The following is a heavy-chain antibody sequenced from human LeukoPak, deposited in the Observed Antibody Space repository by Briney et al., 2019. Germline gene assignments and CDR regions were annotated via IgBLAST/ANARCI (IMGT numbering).Heavy chain of an antibody. Sequence: PGGSLRLSCAASGFTFSSYSMNWVRQAPGKGLEWVSSITSSSSYINYADSVKGRFTISRDNAKNSLDLQMNSLRAEDTAVYYSARDGWADYWGQGTLVTVSS. CDR2: ITSSSSYI. J-gene: IGHJ4*02. CDR3: ARDGWADY. CDR1: GFTFSSYS. D-gene: IGHD6-19*01. V-gene: IGHV3-21*01.